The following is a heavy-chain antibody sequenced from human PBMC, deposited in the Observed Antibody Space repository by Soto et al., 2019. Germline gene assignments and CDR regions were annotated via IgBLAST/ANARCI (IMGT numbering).Heavy chain of an antibody. D-gene: IGHD6-6*01. CDR3: ARRYSSSHDF. CDR2: IYYTGST. J-gene: IGHJ4*02. Sequence: SETLSLTCTVSGGSISSYYWSWIRQPPGKGLKRIGYIYYTGSTNYNPSLKSRVTISVDTSKNQFSLKLTSVTAADTAVYYCARRYSSSHDFWGQGTLVTVSS. V-gene: IGHV4-59*01. CDR1: GGSISSYY.